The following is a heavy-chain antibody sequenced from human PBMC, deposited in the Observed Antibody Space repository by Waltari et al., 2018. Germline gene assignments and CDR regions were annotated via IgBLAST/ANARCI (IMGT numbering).Heavy chain of an antibody. CDR2: ISYDGSNK. Sequence: QVQLVESGGGGVQPGRSLRLPCAASGFTCSAYAMHWVRQAPGKGREWVAVISYDGSNKYYADSVKGRFTISRDNSKNTLYLQMNSLRAEDTAVYYCARRGGYCSSTSCPGAFDIWGQGTMVTVSS. J-gene: IGHJ3*02. CDR3: ARRGGYCSSTSCPGAFDI. V-gene: IGHV3-30*04. D-gene: IGHD2-2*01. CDR1: GFTCSAYA.